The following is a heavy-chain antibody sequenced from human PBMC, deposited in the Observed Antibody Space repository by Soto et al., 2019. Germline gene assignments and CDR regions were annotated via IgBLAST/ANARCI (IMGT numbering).Heavy chain of an antibody. CDR2: INPNSGGT. V-gene: IGHV1-2*02. D-gene: IGHD3-9*01. CDR1: GYTFTGYY. Sequence: ASVKVSCKASGYTFTGYYMHWVRQAPGQGLEWMGWINPNSGGTNYAQKFQGRVTMTRDTSISTAYMELSRLRSDDTAVYYCARDLELRYFDWSRASSPRKPWFDPWGQGTLVTVSS. J-gene: IGHJ5*02. CDR3: ARDLELRYFDWSRASSPRKPWFDP.